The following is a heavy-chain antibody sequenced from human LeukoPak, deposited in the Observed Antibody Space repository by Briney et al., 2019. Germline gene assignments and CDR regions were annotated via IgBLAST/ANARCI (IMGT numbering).Heavy chain of an antibody. CDR1: GFTFSSYW. V-gene: IGHV3-21*01. CDR2: ISSYSSYI. CDR3: AKDQGDGYNFWDY. Sequence: GGSLRLSCAASGFTFSSYWMNWVRQAPGKGLEWVSSISSYSSYIYYADSVKGRFTISRDNARTSLYLQMNSLRAEDTAVYYCAKDQGDGYNFWDYWGQGTLVTVSS. D-gene: IGHD5-24*01. J-gene: IGHJ4*02.